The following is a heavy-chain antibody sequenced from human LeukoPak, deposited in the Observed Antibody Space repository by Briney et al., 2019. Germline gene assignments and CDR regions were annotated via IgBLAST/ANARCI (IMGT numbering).Heavy chain of an antibody. D-gene: IGHD6-13*01. CDR1: GGTFSSYA. CDR2: IIPIFGTA. Sequence: ASVKVSCKASGGTFSSYAISWVRQAPGQGLEWMGGIIPIFGTANYAQKFQGRVTITADESTSTAYMELRRLRYDDTAVYYCATAVIVAVFGDAFDIWGQGTLVTVSS. J-gene: IGHJ3*02. V-gene: IGHV1-69*01. CDR3: ATAVIVAVFGDAFDI.